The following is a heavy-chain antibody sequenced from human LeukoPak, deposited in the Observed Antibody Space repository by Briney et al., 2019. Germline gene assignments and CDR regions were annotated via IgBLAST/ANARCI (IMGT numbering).Heavy chain of an antibody. D-gene: IGHD1-26*01. Sequence: PSETLSLTCTVSGGSISTYYWSWIRQPPGKGLEWIGYIYYSGSTNYNPSLKSRVTISVAMSKYQFSLKLSSVTGADTAVYYCARVPYSGALDYWGQGTLVTVSS. CDR1: GGSISTYY. CDR3: ARVPYSGALDY. J-gene: IGHJ4*02. V-gene: IGHV4-59*01. CDR2: IYYSGST.